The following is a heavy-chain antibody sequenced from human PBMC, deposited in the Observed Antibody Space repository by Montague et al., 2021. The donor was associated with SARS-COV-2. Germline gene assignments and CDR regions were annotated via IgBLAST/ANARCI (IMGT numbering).Heavy chain of an antibody. CDR3: ARASITMVRGVTCWYFDL. V-gene: IGHV4-59*13. CDR2: IYYSGST. J-gene: IGHJ2*01. Sequence: SETLSLTCTVSGGSISSYYWSWIRQPPGKGLEWIGYIYYSGSTNYNPSLKSRVTISVDTSKNQFSLKLSSVTAADTAVYYCARASITMVRGVTCWYFDLWGRGTLVTVSS. CDR1: GGSISSYY. D-gene: IGHD3-10*01.